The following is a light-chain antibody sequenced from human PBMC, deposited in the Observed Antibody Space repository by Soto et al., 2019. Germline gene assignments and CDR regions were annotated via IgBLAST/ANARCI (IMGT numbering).Light chain of an antibody. V-gene: IGLV2-23*01. CDR1: SSGVMNYNL. Sequence: QSVLTQPASVSGSPGQSITISCIGISSGVMNYNLVYWFQKHPGEAPKLMIYENNKRPSGVSNRFSGSKSGNTASLTISGLQAEDEADYFCCSYAASSTYVFGSGTKLTVL. CDR2: ENN. CDR3: CSYAASSTYV. J-gene: IGLJ1*01.